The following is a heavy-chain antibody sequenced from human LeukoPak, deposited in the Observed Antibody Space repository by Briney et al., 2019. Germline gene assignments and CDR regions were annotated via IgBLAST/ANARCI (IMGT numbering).Heavy chain of an antibody. D-gene: IGHD3-3*01. CDR2: INSDGSTT. V-gene: IGHV3-74*01. J-gene: IGHJ4*02. CDR3: AKAWGTPHDF. Sequence: GGSLRLSCAASGFTFTSYWMHWVRQAPGKGLVWVLRINSDGSTTNYADSVKGRFTISRDNAKNTLYLQMNSLRGEDTAVYYCAKAWGTPHDFWSQGTLVTVSS. CDR1: GFTFTSYW.